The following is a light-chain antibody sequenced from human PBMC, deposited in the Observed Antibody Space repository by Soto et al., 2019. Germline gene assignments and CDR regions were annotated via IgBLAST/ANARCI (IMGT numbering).Light chain of an antibody. CDR3: SSYTSSSTLNV. V-gene: IGLV2-14*01. J-gene: IGLJ1*01. CDR2: EVS. CDR1: SSDVGGYNY. Sequence: QSALTQPASVSGSPGQSITLSCTGNSSDVGGYNYVSWYQQHPGKAPKLMIYEVSNRPSGVSDRFSGSKSGNTASLTISGLQAEDEADYYCSSYTSSSTLNVFGTGTKLTVL.